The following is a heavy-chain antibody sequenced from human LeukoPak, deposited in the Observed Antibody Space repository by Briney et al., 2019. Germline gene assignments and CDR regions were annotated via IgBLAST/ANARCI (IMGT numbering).Heavy chain of an antibody. D-gene: IGHD3-10*01. J-gene: IGHJ6*02. Sequence: PGGSLRLSCAASGFTFSSYSMNWVRQAPGKGLEWVSSISSSSSYIYYADSVKGRFTISRDNAKNSLYLQMNSLRAGDTAVYYCARDSITMVRGVIMHYGMDVWGQGTTVTVSS. CDR2: ISSSSSYI. V-gene: IGHV3-21*01. CDR1: GFTFSSYS. CDR3: ARDSITMVRGVIMHYGMDV.